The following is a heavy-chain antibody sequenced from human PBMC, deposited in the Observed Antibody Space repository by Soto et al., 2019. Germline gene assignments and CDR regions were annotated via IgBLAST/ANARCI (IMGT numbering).Heavy chain of an antibody. V-gene: IGHV3-15*01. J-gene: IGHJ4*02. CDR3: TRYSYGASEY. Sequence: PGGSLRLSCGASGFTVSSDYMSWVRQAPGKGLEWVGRIKSKTDGGTTEYDAPVKGRFTISRDDSKNTLYLQMNSLKTEDTAVYYCTRYSYGASEYWGQGTLVTVSS. CDR2: IKSKTDGGTT. CDR1: GFTVSSDY. D-gene: IGHD5-18*01.